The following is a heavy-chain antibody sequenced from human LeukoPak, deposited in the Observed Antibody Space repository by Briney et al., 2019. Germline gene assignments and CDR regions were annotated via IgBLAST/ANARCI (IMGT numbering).Heavy chain of an antibody. CDR1: GGTFSSYA. CDR3: ARGPPQYYYDSSGYNWFDP. V-gene: IGHV1-69*04. J-gene: IGHJ5*02. D-gene: IGHD3-22*01. Sequence: SVKVSCKASGGTFSSYAISWVRQAPGQGLEWMGRIIPILGIANYAQKFQGRVTITADKSTSTAYMELSSLRSEDTAVYYCARGPPQYYYDSSGYNWFDPWGQGTLVTVSS. CDR2: IIPILGIA.